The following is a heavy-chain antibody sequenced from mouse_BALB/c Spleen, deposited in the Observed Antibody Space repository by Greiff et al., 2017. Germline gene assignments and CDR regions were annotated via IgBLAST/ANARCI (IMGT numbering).Heavy chain of an antibody. CDR1: GYTFTSYW. D-gene: IGHD1-1*01. V-gene: IGHV1-5*01. CDR3: TREGYGSSYWFAY. J-gene: IGHJ3*01. CDR2: IYPGNSDT. Sequence: EVKLVESGTVLARPGASVKMSCKASGYTFTSYWMHWVKQRPGQGLEWIGAIYPGNSDTSYNQKFKGKAKLTAVTSTSTAYMELSSLTNEDSAVYYCTREGYGSSYWFAYWGQGTLVTVSA.